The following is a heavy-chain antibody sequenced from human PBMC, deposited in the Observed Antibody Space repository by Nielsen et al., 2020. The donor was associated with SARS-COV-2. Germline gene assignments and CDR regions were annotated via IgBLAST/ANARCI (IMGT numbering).Heavy chain of an antibody. Sequence: GESLKISCAASGFTFSNYAMDWVRQASGKGLEWVSAISGSGGSTYYADSVKGRFTISRDKSKNTLYVLMNSLRAEDTAIYYCAKMSPPGIAVGTAEYFQHWGQGTLVTVSS. CDR2: ISGSGGST. CDR3: AKMSPPGIAVGTAEYFQH. V-gene: IGHV3-23*01. CDR1: GFTFSNYA. J-gene: IGHJ1*01. D-gene: IGHD6-19*01.